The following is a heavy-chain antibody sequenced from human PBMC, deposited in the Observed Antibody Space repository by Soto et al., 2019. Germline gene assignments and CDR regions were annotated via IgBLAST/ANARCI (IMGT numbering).Heavy chain of an antibody. J-gene: IGHJ6*02. CDR3: AKVTKRAAAGRYEYYKYGMDV. Sequence: GGSLRLSCAASGFAFSTYAMTWVRQTPGKGLEWVSVISGSGGSSYYAASVKGRFTISRDNSKNTLYLQMNGLRAEDTALYYCAKVTKRAAAGRYEYYKYGMDVWGQGTTVTVSS. D-gene: IGHD6-13*01. CDR1: GFAFSTYA. V-gene: IGHV3-23*01. CDR2: ISGSGGSS.